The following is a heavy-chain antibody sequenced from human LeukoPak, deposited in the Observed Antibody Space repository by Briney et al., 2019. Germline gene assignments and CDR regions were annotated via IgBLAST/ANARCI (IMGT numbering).Heavy chain of an antibody. Sequence: GGSLRLSCAASGFTVSSNYMSWVRQAPGKGLEWVSVIYSGGSTYYADSVKGRFTISRDNSKNTLYLQMNSLRAEDTAVYYCARERDTAMVICDWGQGTLVTVSS. CDR2: IYSGGST. D-gene: IGHD5-18*01. CDR1: GFTVSSNY. CDR3: ARERDTAMVICD. V-gene: IGHV3-66*01. J-gene: IGHJ4*02.